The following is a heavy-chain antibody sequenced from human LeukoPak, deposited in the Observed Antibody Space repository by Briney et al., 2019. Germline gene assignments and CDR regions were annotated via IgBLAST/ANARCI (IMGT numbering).Heavy chain of an antibody. Sequence: GASVTVSFTSSVYPFSNYDINWVRQAPGQGREWMGWMNPNSGNTGCAQKFQGRGTMTRDTSISTAYMELSTLRSEDTAVYYCARGPPPYCSGDSCYSFLYFPHWGQGTLVTVSS. J-gene: IGHJ1*01. D-gene: IGHD2-15*01. CDR2: MNPNSGNT. V-gene: IGHV1-8*01. CDR3: ARGPPPYCSGDSCYSFLYFPH. CDR1: VYPFSNYD.